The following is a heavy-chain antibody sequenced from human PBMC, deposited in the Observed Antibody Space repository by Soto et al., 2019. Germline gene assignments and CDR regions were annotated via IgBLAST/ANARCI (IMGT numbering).Heavy chain of an antibody. CDR3: ARDFKTGTLGFYGMDV. D-gene: IGHD1-1*01. V-gene: IGHV1-2*04. J-gene: IGHJ6*02. CDR2: INPNSGGT. Sequence: ASVKVSCKASGYTFTGYYMHWVRQAPGQGLEWMGWINPNSGGTNYEQKFQGWVTMTRDTSISTAYKELSRLRSDETAVYYCARDFKTGTLGFYGMDVWGQGTTVTVSS. CDR1: GYTFTGYY.